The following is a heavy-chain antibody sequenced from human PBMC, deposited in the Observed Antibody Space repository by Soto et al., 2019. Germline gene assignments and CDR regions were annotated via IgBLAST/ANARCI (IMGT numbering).Heavy chain of an antibody. CDR3: ARDPKTSGGQHWAFNYFDS. Sequence: GGSLRLSCAASGFSFSISPMHWVRQAPGKGPEWVALISYDGANKFYADSMKGRFTISRDNSKSTLYLQVDSLRPEDAAVYYCARDPKTSGGQHWAFNYFDSWGQGTLVTVSS. CDR1: GFSFSISP. D-gene: IGHD7-27*01. J-gene: IGHJ4*02. CDR2: ISYDGANK. V-gene: IGHV3-30-3*01.